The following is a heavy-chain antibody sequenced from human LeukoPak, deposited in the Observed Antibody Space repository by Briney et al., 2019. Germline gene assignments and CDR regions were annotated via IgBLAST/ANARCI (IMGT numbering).Heavy chain of an antibody. Sequence: SETLSLTCTVSGGSISNYYWSWIRQPPGKGLEWIGDIFYSGSTNYNPSLKSRVTISVDTSKNQFSLKLSSVTAADTAVYYCARQSIAAAGLDYWGQGTLVTVSS. CDR1: GGSISNYY. CDR3: ARQSIAAAGLDY. J-gene: IGHJ4*02. D-gene: IGHD6-13*01. V-gene: IGHV4-59*08. CDR2: IFYSGST.